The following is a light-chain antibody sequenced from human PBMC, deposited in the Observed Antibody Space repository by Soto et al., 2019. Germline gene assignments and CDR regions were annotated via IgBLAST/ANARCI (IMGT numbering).Light chain of an antibody. V-gene: IGLV2-14*01. J-gene: IGLJ1*01. CDR1: SSDIGGYNY. CDR3: SSYTSRSTLYV. Sequence: QSALTQPASVSGSPGQSITVSCTGTSSDIGGYNYVSWYQQHPGKAPQLMVYEVTNRPSGVSDRFSGSKSGNTASLTISGLQADDEGDYYCSSYTSRSTLYVFGTGTKLTVL. CDR2: EVT.